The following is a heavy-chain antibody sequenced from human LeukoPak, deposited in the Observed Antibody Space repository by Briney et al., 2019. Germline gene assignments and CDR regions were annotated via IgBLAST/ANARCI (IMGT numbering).Heavy chain of an antibody. CDR2: IYYSGST. Sequence: SETLSLTCTVSGGSISSGGYYWSWIRQHPGKGLEGIGYIYYSGSTYYNPSLKSRVTISVDTSKNQFSLKLSSVTAADTAVYYCASSSYCSSTSCYPVDYWGQGTLVTVSS. D-gene: IGHD2-2*01. J-gene: IGHJ4*02. CDR1: GGSISSGGYY. V-gene: IGHV4-31*03. CDR3: ASSSYCSSTSCYPVDY.